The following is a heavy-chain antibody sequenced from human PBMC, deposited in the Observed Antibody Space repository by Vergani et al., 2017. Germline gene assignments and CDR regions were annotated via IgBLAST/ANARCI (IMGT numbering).Heavy chain of an antibody. CDR2: INHSGST. CDR1: GGSFSGYY. Sequence: QVQLQQWGAGLLKPSETLSLPCAVSGGSFSGYYWSWIRQPPGKGLEWFGEINHSGSTNYNPSLKSRVTISVDTAKNQFSLKLSSGTAADTAVYYCARGKQLGLWYYYYMDVWGKGTTVTVSS. J-gene: IGHJ6*03. CDR3: ARGKQLGLWYYYYMDV. V-gene: IGHV4-34*01. D-gene: IGHD6-13*01.